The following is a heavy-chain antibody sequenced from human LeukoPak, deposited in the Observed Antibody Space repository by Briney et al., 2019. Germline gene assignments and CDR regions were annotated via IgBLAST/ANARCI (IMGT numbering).Heavy chain of an antibody. V-gene: IGHV4-59*12. J-gene: IGHJ4*02. CDR1: GGSISTYY. Sequence: SETLSLTCTGSGGSISTYYWSWVRQPPGKGLEWIGCIYDIGSTNYNPSLKSRVSISVDTSKNQFSLKLSSVTAADTAVYYCARDLTGSTRREAEDYWGQGTLVTVSS. CDR2: IYDIGST. CDR3: ARDLTGSTRREAEDY. D-gene: IGHD1-7*01.